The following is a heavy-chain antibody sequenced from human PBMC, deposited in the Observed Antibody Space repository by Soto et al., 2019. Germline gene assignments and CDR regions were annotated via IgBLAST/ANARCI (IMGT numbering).Heavy chain of an antibody. CDR1: GFSFSSYD. V-gene: IGHV3-23*01. CDR3: AKGSAWFGERIEGGI. Sequence: EVQLLESGGGLVQPGGSLRLSCAASGFSFSSYDMSWVRQTPGKGLEWVSAISGSGGSTYYADSVKGRFTISRDNSKNTLYPQMSSLRAEDTAVYYCAKGSAWFGERIEGGIWGQGTMVTVSS. CDR2: ISGSGGST. D-gene: IGHD3-10*01. J-gene: IGHJ3*02.